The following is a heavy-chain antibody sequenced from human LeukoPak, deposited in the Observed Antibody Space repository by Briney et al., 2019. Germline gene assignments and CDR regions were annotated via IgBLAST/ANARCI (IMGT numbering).Heavy chain of an antibody. CDR2: ISAYNGNT. CDR3: ARGGPQYSSSWYSEYYYYMDV. D-gene: IGHD6-13*01. V-gene: IGHV1-18*01. CDR1: GYTFTSYG. Sequence: GASVKVSCKASGYTFTSYGISWVRQAPGQGLEWMGWISAYNGNTNYAQKLQGRVTMTTDTSTSTAYMELRSLRSDDTAVYYCARGGPQYSSSWYSEYYYYMDVWGKGTTVTVSS. J-gene: IGHJ6*03.